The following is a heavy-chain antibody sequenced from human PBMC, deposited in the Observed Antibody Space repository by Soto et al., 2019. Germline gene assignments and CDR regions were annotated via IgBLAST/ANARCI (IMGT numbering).Heavy chain of an antibody. D-gene: IGHD5-18*01. V-gene: IGHV4-61*01. CDR3: ASPLYSYGPMDV. CDR2: IYYSGST. J-gene: IGHJ6*02. CDR1: GGSVSSGSYY. Sequence: QVQLQESGPGLVKPSETLSLTCTVSGGSVSSGSYYWSWIRQPPGKGLEWIGYIYYSGSTNYNPSLKSRVTISVDTSTNQLSRKLSSVTAADTAVYYCASPLYSYGPMDVWGQGTTVTVSS.